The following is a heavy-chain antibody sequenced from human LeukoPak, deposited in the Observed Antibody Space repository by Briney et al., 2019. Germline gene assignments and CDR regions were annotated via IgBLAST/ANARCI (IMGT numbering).Heavy chain of an antibody. CDR2: IYYSGST. CDR1: GGSISSSSYY. J-gene: IGHJ4*02. V-gene: IGHV4-39*01. Sequence: PSETLSLACTVSGGSISSSSYYWGWIRQPPGKGLEWIGNIYYSGSTYYNPSLKSRVTISGATSKNQFSLKLSSVTAADTAVYYCARQVDTAMGRFDYWGQGTLVTVSS. CDR3: ARQVDTAMGRFDY. D-gene: IGHD5-18*01.